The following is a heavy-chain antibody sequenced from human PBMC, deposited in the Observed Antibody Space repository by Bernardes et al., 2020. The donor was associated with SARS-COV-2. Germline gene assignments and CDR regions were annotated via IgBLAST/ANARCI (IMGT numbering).Heavy chain of an antibody. CDR3: ELHPTNYDRYGMDV. J-gene: IGHJ6*02. CDR1: GYTFTGYY. V-gene: IGHV1-2*02. D-gene: IGHD3-22*01. Sequence: AAVPVSCKASGYTFTGYYIHCVRQAPGQWLEWLGLINPNSGGTNYSQKFECRVTMTRDTSISTAYMEVSRLRSDDTAVDYCELHPTNYDRYGMDVWGQGTTVTVYS. CDR2: INPNSGGT.